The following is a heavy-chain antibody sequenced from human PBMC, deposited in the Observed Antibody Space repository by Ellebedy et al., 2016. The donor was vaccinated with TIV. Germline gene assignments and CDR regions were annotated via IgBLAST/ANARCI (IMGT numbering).Heavy chain of an antibody. J-gene: IGHJ4*02. Sequence: ASVKVSCXASGYTFTGYYMHWVRQAPGQGLEWMGWINAGNGNTKYSQKFQGRVTITRDTSASTAYMELSSLRYEDTAVYYCARQILKSIAARPPTFFDYWGQGTLVTVSS. D-gene: IGHD6-6*01. CDR3: ARQILKSIAARPPTFFDY. CDR2: INAGNGNT. CDR1: GYTFTGYY. V-gene: IGHV1/OR15-3*02.